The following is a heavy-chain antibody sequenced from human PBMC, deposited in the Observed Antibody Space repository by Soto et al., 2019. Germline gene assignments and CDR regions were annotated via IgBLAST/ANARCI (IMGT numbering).Heavy chain of an antibody. CDR1: GFNVNSDY. V-gene: IGHV3-53*01. D-gene: IGHD2-21*02. CDR3: TRDGRGLGRLSLFEY. J-gene: IGHJ4*02. Sequence: GALRLSCASSGFNVNSDYMNWVRQTPGKGLEWVASIYSGETTYYADSVRGRFTISSDKSKNTLYFQLSSLRIEDTAVYYCTRDGRGLGRLSLFEYWGQGVLVTVSS. CDR2: IYSGETT.